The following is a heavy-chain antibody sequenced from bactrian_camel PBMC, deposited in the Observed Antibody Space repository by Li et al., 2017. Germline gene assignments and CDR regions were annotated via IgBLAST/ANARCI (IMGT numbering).Heavy chain of an antibody. V-gene: IGHV3S1*01. CDR1: GYTYNRNC. D-gene: IGHD3*01. Sequence: HVQLVESGGGSVQAGGSLRLSCAASGYTYNRNCMARFRQAPGKEREGVARIYTGSGNTYYADSVKGRFTISQDNAKNTVYLQMNSLKPEDTARYYCAARAGVRWCSRLSTNFGTWGQGTQVTVS. CDR3: AARAGVRWCSRLSTNFGT. J-gene: IGHJ6*01. CDR2: IYTGSGNT.